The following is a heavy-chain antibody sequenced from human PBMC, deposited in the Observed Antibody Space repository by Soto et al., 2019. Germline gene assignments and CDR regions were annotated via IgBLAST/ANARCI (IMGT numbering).Heavy chain of an antibody. Sequence: ASVKVSCKASGYTFTSYAMNWVRQAPGQGLEWMGWINTNTGNPTYAQGFTGRFVFSLDTSVSAAYLQICSLKAEDTAVYYCARDPGYSSSFPYYYYYYGMDVWGQGTTVTVSS. V-gene: IGHV7-4-1*01. CDR2: INTNTGNP. CDR1: GYTFTSYA. CDR3: ARDPGYSSSFPYYYYYYGMDV. J-gene: IGHJ6*02. D-gene: IGHD6-13*01.